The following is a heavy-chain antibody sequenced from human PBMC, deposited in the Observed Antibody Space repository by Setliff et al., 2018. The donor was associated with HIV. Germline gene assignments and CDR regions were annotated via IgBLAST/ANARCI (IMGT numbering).Heavy chain of an antibody. V-gene: IGHV3-7*04. D-gene: IGHD6-19*01. J-gene: IGHJ1*01. Sequence: PGGSLRLSCAASGFTFNNYALHWVRQAPGKGLEWVANIDEHGDKKYYVGSLKGRFTVSRDNAKSSLYLQMSSLRTEDMAVYYCAKDGSGWSQHWGQGTRVTVSS. CDR1: GFTFNNYA. CDR2: IDEHGDKK. CDR3: AKDGSGWSQH.